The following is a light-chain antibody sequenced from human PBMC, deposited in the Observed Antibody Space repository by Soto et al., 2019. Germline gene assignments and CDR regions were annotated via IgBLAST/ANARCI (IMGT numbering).Light chain of an antibody. J-gene: IGLJ1*01. Sequence: QSVLTQPASVSGSPGQSITISCTGTSSDVGSYNLVSWYQQHPGKAPKLMIYEVSKRPSGVSSRFSGSRSGNTASLTISGLQAEDEADYYCSSFTSSSSYVFGPGTKVTVL. CDR2: EVS. CDR1: SSDVGSYNL. V-gene: IGLV2-14*02. CDR3: SSFTSSSSYV.